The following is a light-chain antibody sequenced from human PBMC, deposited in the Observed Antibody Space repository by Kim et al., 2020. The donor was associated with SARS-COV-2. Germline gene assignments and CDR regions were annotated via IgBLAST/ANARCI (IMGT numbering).Light chain of an antibody. V-gene: IGKV1-39*01. Sequence: DIQMTQSPSSLSASVGDRVNITCRADQSITNDLNWYQQKPGKVPNVLIYSASSLQGGVPSRFSGSGSGTVFTLTISSLQPEDFATYYCQQTYSLPLTFGGGTKVDIK. J-gene: IGKJ4*01. CDR3: QQTYSLPLT. CDR1: QSITND. CDR2: SAS.